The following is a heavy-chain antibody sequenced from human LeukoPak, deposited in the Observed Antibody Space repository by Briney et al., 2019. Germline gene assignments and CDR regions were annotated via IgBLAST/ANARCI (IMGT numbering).Heavy chain of an antibody. CDR3: ARGGTFYPSIDY. J-gene: IGHJ4*02. CDR2: VSAYNGKT. CDR1: VYNFTTSY. Sequence: ASVKVSCKASVYNFTTSYINWVRQAPGQGLEWMGWVSAYNGKTSYAQRFQGRVTMTTDSSTRTAYMDLASLRSDDTAVYYCARGGTFYPSIDYWGQGTLVTVSS. V-gene: IGHV1-18*01. D-gene: IGHD1-26*01.